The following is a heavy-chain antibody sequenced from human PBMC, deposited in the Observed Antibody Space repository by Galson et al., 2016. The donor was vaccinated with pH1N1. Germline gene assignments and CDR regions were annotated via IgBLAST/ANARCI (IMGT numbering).Heavy chain of an antibody. CDR1: EFTFTNYA. Sequence: SLRLSCAASEFTFTNYAMTWVRQAPGKGLEWVSSITGSGDSTFYADSVKGRFTISRDNSTNTLYLQMNSLRVEDTAMYYCARGAITTPGLDYWGQGTLVTVSS. D-gene: IGHD1/OR15-1a*01. CDR2: ITGSGDST. CDR3: ARGAITTPGLDY. J-gene: IGHJ4*02. V-gene: IGHV3-23*01.